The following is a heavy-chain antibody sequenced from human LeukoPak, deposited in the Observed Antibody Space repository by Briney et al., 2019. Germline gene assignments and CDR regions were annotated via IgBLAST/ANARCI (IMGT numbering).Heavy chain of an antibody. CDR2: ISSSTSTI. J-gene: IGHJ6*02. Sequence: GGSLRLSCAASGFTFSSYSMNWVRQAPGKGLEWVSYISSSTSTIYYADSVRGRFTTSRDNAKNSLYLQMNSLRDDDTAVYYCARGDILTGYNYYYGMDVWGQGTTVTVSS. V-gene: IGHV3-48*02. CDR1: GFTFSSYS. CDR3: ARGDILTGYNYYYGMDV. D-gene: IGHD3-9*01.